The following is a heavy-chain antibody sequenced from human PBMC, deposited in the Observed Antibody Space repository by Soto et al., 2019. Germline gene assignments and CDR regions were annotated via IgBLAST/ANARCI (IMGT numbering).Heavy chain of an antibody. D-gene: IGHD5-18*01. CDR3: ARMASFGSLNWFDP. Sequence: WXSVKVSFKASGYIFTNNDVSWVRQATGQGLEWMGWMNPGSGDTGYAQKFQGRVTMTRNISIATAYMELSSLRADDTAIYYCARMASFGSLNWFDPWGQGTLVTVSS. J-gene: IGHJ5*02. V-gene: IGHV1-8*01. CDR2: MNPGSGDT. CDR1: GYIFTNND.